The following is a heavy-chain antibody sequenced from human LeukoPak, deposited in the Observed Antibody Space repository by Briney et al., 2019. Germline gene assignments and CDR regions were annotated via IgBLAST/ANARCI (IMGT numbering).Heavy chain of an antibody. Sequence: AGSLRLSCAASGSTFSSYSMNWVRQAPGKGLEWVSSISSSSSYIYYADSVKGRFTISRDNAKNSLYLQMNSLRAEDTAVYYCARDKDDYGGNFDYWGQGTLVTVSS. J-gene: IGHJ4*02. CDR3: ARDKDDYGGNFDY. CDR1: GSTFSSYS. V-gene: IGHV3-21*01. D-gene: IGHD4-23*01. CDR2: ISSSSSYI.